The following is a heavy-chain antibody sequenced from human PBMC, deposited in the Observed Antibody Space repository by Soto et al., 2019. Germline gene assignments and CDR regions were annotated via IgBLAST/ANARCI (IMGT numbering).Heavy chain of an antibody. D-gene: IGHD3-16*01. CDR3: APLRPPYWFDP. Sequence: QLQLQESGPGLVKPSETLSLTCTVSGGSISSSSYYWGWIRQPPGKGLEWIGSIYYSGSTYYNPSLKTRVTVAVDTSKNQFSLKLSSVTAAATAVYYCAPLRPPYWFDPWGQGTLVTVSS. CDR2: IYYSGST. CDR1: GGSISSSSYY. V-gene: IGHV4-39*01. J-gene: IGHJ5*02.